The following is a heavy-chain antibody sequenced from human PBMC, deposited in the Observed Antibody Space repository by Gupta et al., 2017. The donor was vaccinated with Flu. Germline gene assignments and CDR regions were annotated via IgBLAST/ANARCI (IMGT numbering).Heavy chain of an antibody. D-gene: IGHD6-13*01. CDR3: ARDAAAAGPAHALYYFDY. J-gene: IGHJ4*02. V-gene: IGHV3-7*01. Sequence: EVQLVESGGGLVQPGGSLRLSCAASGFTFSSYWMSWVRQAPGKGLEWVANIKQDGSEKYYVDSVKGRFTISRDNAKNSLYLQMNSLRAEDTAVYYCARDAAAAGPAHALYYFDYWGQGTLVTVSS. CDR1: GFTFSSYW. CDR2: IKQDGSEK.